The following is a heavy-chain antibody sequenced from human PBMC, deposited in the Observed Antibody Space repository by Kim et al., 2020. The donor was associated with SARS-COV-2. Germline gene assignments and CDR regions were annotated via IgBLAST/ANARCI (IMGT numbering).Heavy chain of an antibody. CDR2: IYSGGSST. V-gene: IGHV3-23*03. CDR3: ARHGVVVVITTDAFDI. CDR1: GFTFSSYA. J-gene: IGHJ3*02. Sequence: GGSLRLSCAASGFTFSSYAMSWVRQAPGKGLEWVSVIYSGGSSTYYADSVKGRFTISRDNSKNTLYLQMNSLRAEDTAVYYCARHGVVVVITTDAFDIWGQGTMVTVSS. D-gene: IGHD3-22*01.